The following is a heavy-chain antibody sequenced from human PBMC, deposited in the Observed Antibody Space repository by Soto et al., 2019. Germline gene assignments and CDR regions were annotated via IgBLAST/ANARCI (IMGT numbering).Heavy chain of an antibody. V-gene: IGHV3-23*01. CDR1: GFTFSSYA. J-gene: IGHJ4*02. CDR2: ISGSDGST. D-gene: IGHD2-8*01. Sequence: EVQLLESGGGLVQPGGSLRLSCAASGFTFSSYAMSWIRQAPGKGLEWVSAISGSDGSTFYADSVKGRFTISRDDSKNTLYLQMNSLRAEDTAVYHCAKRPGMYSDFDCWGQGTLVTVSS. CDR3: AKRPGMYSDFDC.